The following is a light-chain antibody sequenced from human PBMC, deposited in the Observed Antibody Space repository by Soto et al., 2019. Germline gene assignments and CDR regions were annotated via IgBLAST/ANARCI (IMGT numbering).Light chain of an antibody. Sequence: EIVLTQSPATLSLSPGESATLSCRASPSVRSYLAWYQKKPGQAPRILIYETSNSATGVPARFSGSGSGTDFTLTISILEAEDFAVYYCHHRSLWPLTFGGGTKVESK. CDR2: ETS. J-gene: IGKJ4*01. V-gene: IGKV3-11*01. CDR3: HHRSLWPLT. CDR1: PSVRSY.